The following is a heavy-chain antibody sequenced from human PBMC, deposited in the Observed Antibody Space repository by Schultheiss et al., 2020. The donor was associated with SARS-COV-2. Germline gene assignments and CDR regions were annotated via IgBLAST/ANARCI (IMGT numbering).Heavy chain of an antibody. CDR2: IGTAGDT. CDR1: GFTFSSYD. V-gene: IGHV3-13*01. D-gene: IGHD6-13*01. J-gene: IGHJ4*02. Sequence: GGSLRLSCAASGFTFSSYDMHWVRQATGKGLEWVSAIGTAGDTYYPGSVKGRFTISRDNAKNSLYLQMNSLRAEDTAVYYCARVGLKQQLSYWGQGTLVTVSS. CDR3: ARVGLKQQLSY.